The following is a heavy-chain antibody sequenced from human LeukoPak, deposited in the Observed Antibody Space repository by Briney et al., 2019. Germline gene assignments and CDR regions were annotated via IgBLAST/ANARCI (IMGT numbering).Heavy chain of an antibody. J-gene: IGHJ4*02. D-gene: IGHD2-2*02. Sequence: GGSLRLSCAASGFTFSSYWMSWVRQAPGKGLEWVANIKQDGSEKYYVDSVKGRFTISRDNAKNSLYLQMNSLRAEDTAVYYCARDQFGGPTCYRTGDDSWGQGTLVTVSS. CDR1: GFTFSSYW. CDR2: IKQDGSEK. V-gene: IGHV3-7*01. CDR3: ARDQFGGPTCYRTGDDS.